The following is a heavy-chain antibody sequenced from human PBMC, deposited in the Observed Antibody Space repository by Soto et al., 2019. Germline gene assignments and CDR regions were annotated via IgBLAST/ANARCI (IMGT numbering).Heavy chain of an antibody. D-gene: IGHD2-15*01. CDR3: ASLVVVAAAAYFDY. CDR2: IIPILGIA. V-gene: IGHV1-69*02. Sequence: QVRLVQSGSEVKKPGSSVKVSCKASGGTFSSYTISWVRQAPGQGLEWMGRIIPILGIANYAQKFQGRVTITADKSTSTAYMELSSMRSEDTAVYYCASLVVVAAAAYFDYWGQGTLVTVSS. CDR1: GGTFSSYT. J-gene: IGHJ4*02.